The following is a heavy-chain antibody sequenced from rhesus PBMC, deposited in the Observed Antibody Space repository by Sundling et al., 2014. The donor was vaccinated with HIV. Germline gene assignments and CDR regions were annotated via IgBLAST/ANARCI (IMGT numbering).Heavy chain of an antibody. CDR1: GFSLSTSGMG. J-gene: IGHJ4*01. CDR2: LYWNDSK. Sequence: QVTLKESGPALVKPTQTLTLTCTFSGFSLSTSGMGVGWIRQPPGKALEWLASLYWNDSKYYRPSLKSRLTISKGTSKNQVVLTMTNMDPVDTATYYCARGLFFDYWGQGVLVTVSS. D-gene: IGHD3-16*01. CDR3: ARGLFFDY. V-gene: IGHV2S1*01.